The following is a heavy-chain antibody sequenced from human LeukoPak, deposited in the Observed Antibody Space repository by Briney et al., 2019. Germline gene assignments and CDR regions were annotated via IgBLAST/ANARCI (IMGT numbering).Heavy chain of an antibody. CDR1: GYTFTSYG. V-gene: IGHV1-18*01. Sequence: ASVKVSCKASGYTFTSYGISWVRQAPGQGLEWMGWISAYNGNTNYAQKLQGRVTITTDTSTSTAYMQLRSLRPDDTAVYYCARDQWERPRRPADYWGQGTLVTVSS. D-gene: IGHD1-26*01. CDR3: ARDQWERPRRPADY. CDR2: ISAYNGNT. J-gene: IGHJ4*02.